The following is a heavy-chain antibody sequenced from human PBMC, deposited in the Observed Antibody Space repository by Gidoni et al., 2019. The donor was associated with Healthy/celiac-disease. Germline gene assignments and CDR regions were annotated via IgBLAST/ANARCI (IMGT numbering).Heavy chain of an antibody. Sequence: QVQLQESGPGLVKPSETLSLTCTVSGGSISSYYWSWIRQPPGKGLEWIGYIYYSGSTNYNPSLKSRVTISVDTSKNQFSLKLSSVTAADTAVYYCARHQYYDYVWGSYPQPPDYWGQGTLVTVSS. CDR1: GGSISSYY. J-gene: IGHJ4*02. V-gene: IGHV4-59*08. CDR2: IYYSGST. CDR3: ARHQYYDYVWGSYPQPPDY. D-gene: IGHD3-16*02.